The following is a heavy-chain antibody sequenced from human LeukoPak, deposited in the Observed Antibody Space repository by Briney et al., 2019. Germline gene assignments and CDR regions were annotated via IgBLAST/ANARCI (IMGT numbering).Heavy chain of an antibody. J-gene: IGHJ4*02. CDR1: TFPFNTYT. V-gene: IGHV3-21*06. Sequence: GGSLRLSCAACTFPFNTYTMNLVRQAPGKGLEWVSSISPSGDFIFYAESVKGRFTISRDNAKSSLYLQMNSLGAEDTAVYYCASSIVFQGYFDYWGQGTLVTVSS. CDR3: ASSIVFQGYFDY. CDR2: ISPSGDFI. D-gene: IGHD6-13*01.